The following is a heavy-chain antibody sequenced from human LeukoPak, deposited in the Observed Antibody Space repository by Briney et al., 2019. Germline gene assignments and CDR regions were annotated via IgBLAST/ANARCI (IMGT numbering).Heavy chain of an antibody. CDR3: ARHPPGYCSGGSCYSGVGYFDY. Sequence: ADTLSLTCTVSGGSISSYYWSWIRQPPGKGLEWIGYFYYRGSTNYNPSLKSRVTISVDTSKNQFSLKLSSVTAADTAVYYCARHPPGYCSGGSCYSGVGYFDYWGQGTLVTVSS. J-gene: IGHJ4*02. CDR1: GGSISSYY. V-gene: IGHV4-59*08. D-gene: IGHD2-15*01. CDR2: FYYRGST.